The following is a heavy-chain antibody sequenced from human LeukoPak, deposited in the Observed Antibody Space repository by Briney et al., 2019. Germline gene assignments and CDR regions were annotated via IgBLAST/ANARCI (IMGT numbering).Heavy chain of an antibody. CDR2: IYYSGST. CDR1: GGSVSSGSYY. V-gene: IGHV4-61*01. Sequence: PSETLSLTCTVSGGSVSSGSYYWSWIRQPPGKGLEWIGYIYYSGSTKYNTSLKSRVTISEDTSKNQFSLKLSSVTAADTAVYYCARAHGGPRAFDIWGQGTMVTVSS. CDR3: ARAHGGPRAFDI. J-gene: IGHJ3*02. D-gene: IGHD4-23*01.